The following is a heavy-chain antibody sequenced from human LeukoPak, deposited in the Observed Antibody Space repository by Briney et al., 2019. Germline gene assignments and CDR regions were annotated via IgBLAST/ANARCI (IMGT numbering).Heavy chain of an antibody. CDR3: ARSVPSVTTWYRRSDC. V-gene: IGHV3-7*03. Sequence: GGSLRLSCTASGFPFYSYWMTWVRQTPGKGLEWVANIRHDGSTKYYVDSVKGRFTISRDNAMNSLYLQMDSLRVEDTAIYYCARSVPSVTTWYRRSDCWGQGTQVTVSS. D-gene: IGHD6-13*01. J-gene: IGHJ4*02. CDR2: IRHDGSTK. CDR1: GFPFYSYW.